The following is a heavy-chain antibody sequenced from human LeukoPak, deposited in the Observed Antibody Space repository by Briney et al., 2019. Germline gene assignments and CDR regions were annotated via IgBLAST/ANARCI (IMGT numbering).Heavy chain of an antibody. J-gene: IGHJ4*02. Sequence: GRSVTLSCAASGFIFDDNAIHWVRQAPGKGLEWVIDISWNSGRIGYADSVKGRFTISRDNARNSLYLQMNSLRAEDTALYYCAKSSGSYSTHFDYWGQGTLVTVPS. D-gene: IGHD1-26*01. V-gene: IGHV3-9*01. CDR1: GFIFDDNA. CDR2: ISWNSGRI. CDR3: AKSSGSYSTHFDY.